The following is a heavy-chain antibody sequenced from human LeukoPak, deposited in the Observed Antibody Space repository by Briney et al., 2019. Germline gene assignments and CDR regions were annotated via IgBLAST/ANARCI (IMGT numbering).Heavy chain of an antibody. CDR2: ISYDGSNK. D-gene: IGHD3-10*01. J-gene: IGHJ4*02. Sequence: PGGSLRLSCAASGFTFSSYAMHWVRQAPGKGLEWVAVISYDGSNKYYADSVKGRFTISRDNSKNTLYLQMNSLRAEDTAVYYCASSWFGELEDYWGQGTLVTVSS. CDR3: ASSWFGELEDY. CDR1: GFTFSSYA. V-gene: IGHV3-30*04.